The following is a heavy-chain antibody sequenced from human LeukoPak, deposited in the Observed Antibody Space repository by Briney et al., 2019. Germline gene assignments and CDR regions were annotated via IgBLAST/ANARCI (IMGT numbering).Heavy chain of an antibody. CDR1: GYTFTAYY. V-gene: IGHV1-2*02. D-gene: IGHD6-6*01. J-gene: IGHJ4*02. CDR2: FNPNSGGT. CDR3: AREETSIATRPWY. Sequence: VASVKVSCKASGYTFTAYYMHWVRQAPGQGLEWMGWFNPNSGGTDYAPKFQGRVTMTRDTSISTAYMELSRLRSDDTAVYYCAREETSIATRPWYWGQGTLVTVSS.